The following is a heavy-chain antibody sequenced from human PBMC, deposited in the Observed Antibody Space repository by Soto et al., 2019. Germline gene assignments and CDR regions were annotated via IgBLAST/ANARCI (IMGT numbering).Heavy chain of an antibody. CDR3: ARAIRVAANDAFDI. CDR2: IKQDGSEK. D-gene: IGHD6-19*01. J-gene: IGHJ3*02. V-gene: IGHV3-7*04. Sequence: GGSLRLSCTASGFTFSNDWMTWVRQAPGKGLEWVANIKQDGSEKYYVDSVKGRFTISRDNAKNSLYLQVNSLRAEDTAVYYCARAIRVAANDAFDIWGQGTMVTVSS. CDR1: GFTFSNDW.